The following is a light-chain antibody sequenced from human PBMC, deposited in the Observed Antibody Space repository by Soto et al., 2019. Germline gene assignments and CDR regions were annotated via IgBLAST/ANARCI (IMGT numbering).Light chain of an antibody. Sequence: DIQMTQSPSSLSASVGDRVTITCRASQTTALYLNWFQQKPGKAPKPLIYTTSSLQSGVPPRFSGSGSETDFTLTISRLQPEDSATYYCQQSFTTPYTFSQGTKLEIK. V-gene: IGKV1-39*01. CDR1: QTTALY. CDR3: QQSFTTPYT. J-gene: IGKJ2*01. CDR2: TTS.